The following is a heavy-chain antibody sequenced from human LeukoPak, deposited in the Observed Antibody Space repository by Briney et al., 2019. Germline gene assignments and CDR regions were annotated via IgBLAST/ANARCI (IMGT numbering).Heavy chain of an antibody. D-gene: IGHD2-21*02. CDR2: IYYSGST. CDR3: ARVRVTAILD. CDR1: GGSIRSGDYY. V-gene: IGHV4-30-4*01. Sequence: SETLSLTCTVSGGSIRSGDYYWSWIRQPPGKGLEWIGYIYYSGSTYYNPSLKSRVTISIDTSKNQFSLKLSSVTAADTAVYYCARVRVTAILDWGQGTLVTVSS. J-gene: IGHJ4*02.